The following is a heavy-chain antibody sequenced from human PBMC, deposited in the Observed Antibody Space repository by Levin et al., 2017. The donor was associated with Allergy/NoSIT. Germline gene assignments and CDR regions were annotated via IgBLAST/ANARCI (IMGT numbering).Heavy chain of an antibody. CDR2: INHSGST. CDR3: ARSYCSGGSCHYYYYGMDV. V-gene: IGHV4-34*01. J-gene: IGHJ6*02. D-gene: IGHD2-15*01. Sequence: SETLSLTCAVYGGSFSGYYWSWIRQPPGKGLEWIGEINHSGSTNYNPSLKSRVTISVDTSKNQFSLKLSSVTAADTAVYYCARSYCSGGSCHYYYYGMDVWGQGTTVTVSS. CDR1: GGSFSGYY.